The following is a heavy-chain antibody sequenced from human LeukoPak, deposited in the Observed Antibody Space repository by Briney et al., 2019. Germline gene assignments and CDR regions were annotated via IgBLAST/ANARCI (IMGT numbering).Heavy chain of an antibody. CDR2: IYTSGST. CDR3: ARSRPPYGSGSYLFDY. Sequence: SETLSLTCTVSGGSISSGSYYWSWIRQPAGKGLEWIGRIYTSGSTNYNPSLKSRVTISVDTSKNQFSLKLSSVTAADTAVYYCARSRPPYGSGSYLFDYWGQGTLVTVSS. CDR1: GGSISSGSYY. J-gene: IGHJ4*02. D-gene: IGHD3-10*01. V-gene: IGHV4-61*02.